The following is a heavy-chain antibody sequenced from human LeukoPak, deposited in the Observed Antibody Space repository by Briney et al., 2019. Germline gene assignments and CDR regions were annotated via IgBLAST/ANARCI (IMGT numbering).Heavy chain of an antibody. Sequence: GASVKVSCKASGYTFTSYDINWVRQATGQGLEWMGWMNPNSGNTGYAQKFQGRVTITRNTSISTAYMELNSLRAEDTAVYYCARYSGTFSNSYFDCWGQGTLVTVSS. CDR2: MNPNSGNT. J-gene: IGHJ4*02. CDR1: GYTFTSYD. D-gene: IGHD1-26*01. CDR3: ARYSGTFSNSYFDC. V-gene: IGHV1-8*03.